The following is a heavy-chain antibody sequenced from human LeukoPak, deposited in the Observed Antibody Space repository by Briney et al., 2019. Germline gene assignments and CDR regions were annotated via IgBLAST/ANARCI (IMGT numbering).Heavy chain of an antibody. V-gene: IGHV4-34*01. CDR3: ARTTSYGGITYYFDY. CDR1: GGSFSDYY. J-gene: IGHJ4*02. D-gene: IGHD4-23*01. Sequence: SSETLSLTCAVYGGSFSDYYWSWIRQPPGKGLEWIGEINHSGSTNYNPSLKSRVTISVDTSKNQFSLKLSSVTAADTAVYYCARTTSYGGITYYFDYWGQGTLVTVSS. CDR2: INHSGST.